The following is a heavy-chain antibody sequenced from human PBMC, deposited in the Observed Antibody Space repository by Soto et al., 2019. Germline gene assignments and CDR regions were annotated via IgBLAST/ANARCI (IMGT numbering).Heavy chain of an antibody. Sequence: QVQLVQSGTEVKKPGASVKVSCKASGYTFNSCGISWVRQAPGQGLEWMGWISPYDDNTNYAQNLQGRVTMTTDTSTRTAYMELRSLRSDDTAVYYCARGGYYDSSGSRNYHYYGMDAWGQGTTVTVS. J-gene: IGHJ6*02. V-gene: IGHV1-18*01. D-gene: IGHD3-22*01. CDR1: GYTFNSCG. CDR2: ISPYDDNT. CDR3: ARGGYYDSSGSRNYHYYGMDA.